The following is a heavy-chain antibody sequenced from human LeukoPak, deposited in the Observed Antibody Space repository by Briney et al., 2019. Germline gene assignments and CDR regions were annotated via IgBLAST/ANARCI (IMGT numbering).Heavy chain of an antibody. J-gene: IGHJ5*02. V-gene: IGHV3-23*01. CDR2: ISGSGDST. CDR1: GFTFSNFA. CDR3: AKDPYSGSYYSSLWFDP. Sequence: PGGSLRLSCAASGFTFSNFALSWVRQAPGKGLEWVSAISGSGDSTYYADSVKGRFTISRDNSKNTLYLQMNSLRAEDTAVYYCAKDPYSGSYYSSLWFDPWGQGTLVTVSS. D-gene: IGHD1-26*01.